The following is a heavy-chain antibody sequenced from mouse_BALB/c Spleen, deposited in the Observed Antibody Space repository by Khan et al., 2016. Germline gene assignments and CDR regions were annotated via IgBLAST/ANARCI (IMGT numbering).Heavy chain of an antibody. V-gene: IGHV9-3*02. CDR1: GYTLTNYG. CDR2: INTNTGEP. CDR3: AEDYYGSNWFAY. Sequence: QIQLVQSGPELKKPGETVKISCKASGYTLTNYGMNWVKQAPGKGLKWMGWINTNTGEPTYAEEFKGRFAFSLDTSASTAYLQINNLKNEDTATYFCAEDYYGSNWFAYWGQGTLVTVSA. J-gene: IGHJ3*01. D-gene: IGHD1-1*01.